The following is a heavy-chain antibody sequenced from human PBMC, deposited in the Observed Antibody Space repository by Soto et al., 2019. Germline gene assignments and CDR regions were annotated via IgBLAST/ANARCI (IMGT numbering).Heavy chain of an antibody. CDR1: CGSISSGDYY. V-gene: IGHV4-30-4*01. CDR2: IYYSGST. J-gene: IGHJ4*02. CDR3: ARDPLGSGYYLDLGTFDY. D-gene: IGHD3-3*01. Sequence: SETLSLTCTVSCGSISSGDYYWSWIRQPPGKGLEWIGYIYYSGSTYYNPSLKSRVTISVDTSKNQFSLKLSSVTAADTAVYYCARDPLGSGYYLDLGTFDYWGQGTLVTGSS.